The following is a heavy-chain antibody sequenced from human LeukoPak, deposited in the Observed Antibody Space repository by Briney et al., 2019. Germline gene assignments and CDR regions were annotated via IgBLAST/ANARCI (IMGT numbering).Heavy chain of an antibody. CDR3: ARVVAAAGRNNWFDP. CDR1: GYTFTGYY. V-gene: IGHV1-2*04. CDR2: INPNSGGT. Sequence: ASVKVSCKASGYTFTGYYMHWVRQAPGQGLEWMGWINPNSGGTNYAQKFQGWVTMTRDTSISTAYMELSRLRSDDTAVYYCARVVAAAGRNNWFDPWGQGTLVTVSS. D-gene: IGHD6-13*01. J-gene: IGHJ5*02.